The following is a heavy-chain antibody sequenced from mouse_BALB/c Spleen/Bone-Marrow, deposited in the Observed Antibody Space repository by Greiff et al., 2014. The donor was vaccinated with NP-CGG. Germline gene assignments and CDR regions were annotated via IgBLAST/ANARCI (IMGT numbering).Heavy chain of an antibody. D-gene: IGHD1-3*01. CDR2: ITYSGNT. CDR3: ARSGNFFDY. J-gene: IGHJ2*01. CDR1: GYSITSDYA. Sequence: ESGPGLVKPSQSLSLTCTVTGYSITSDYAWNWIRQFPGNKLEWMGYITYSGNTTYNPSLKSRISFTRDTSKNQFFLQLISVTIEDTATYYCARSGNFFDYRGQGTTLTVSS. V-gene: IGHV3-2*02.